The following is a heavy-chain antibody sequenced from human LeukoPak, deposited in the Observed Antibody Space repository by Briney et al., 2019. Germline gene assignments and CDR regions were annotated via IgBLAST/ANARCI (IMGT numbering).Heavy chain of an antibody. D-gene: IGHD5-12*01. V-gene: IGHV3-7*01. CDR2: IKQDGSAK. CDR3: ATGVATINDH. Sequence: HPGGSLRLSCAASGFAFSSFWMSWFRQAPGKGLEWVAHIKQDGSAKHYVDSVRGRCTISRDNARNSVFLQMNSLRAEDTAVYYCATGVATINDHWGQGTLVTVSS. J-gene: IGHJ5*02. CDR1: GFAFSSFW.